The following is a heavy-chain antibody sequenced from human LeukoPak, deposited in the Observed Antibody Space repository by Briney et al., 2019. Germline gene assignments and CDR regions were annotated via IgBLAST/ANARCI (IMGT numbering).Heavy chain of an antibody. CDR1: GFTFSNYW. Sequence: PGGSLRLSCAASGFTFSNYWMSWVRQAPGKGLEWVANIKQDESEKSYVGSVTGRFTISRDNAKNSLYMQMNSLRAEDTAVYYCVRQRRYCSGDSCYQRTFDYWGQGTLVTVSS. CDR3: VRQRRYCSGDSCYQRTFDY. CDR2: IKQDESEK. D-gene: IGHD2-15*01. J-gene: IGHJ4*02. V-gene: IGHV3-7*01.